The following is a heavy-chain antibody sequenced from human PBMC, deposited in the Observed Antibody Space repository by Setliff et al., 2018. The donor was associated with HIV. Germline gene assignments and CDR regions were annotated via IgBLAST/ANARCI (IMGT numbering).Heavy chain of an antibody. D-gene: IGHD1-26*01. CDR1: GDPINSHY. J-gene: IGHJ3*01. Sequence: SETLSLTCTVSGDPINSHYWSWIRQPPGEGLEWIGHISYSEYTNYNPSLKSRVTISLDTSKKHFSLDLYTVTAADTAVYYCARDHNSGTLHAFDLWGQGTVVTVSS. CDR3: ARDHNSGTLHAFDL. CDR2: ISYSEYT. V-gene: IGHV4-59*11.